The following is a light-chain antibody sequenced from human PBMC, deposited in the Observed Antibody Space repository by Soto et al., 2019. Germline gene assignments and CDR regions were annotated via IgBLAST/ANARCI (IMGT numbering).Light chain of an antibody. V-gene: IGKV3-15*01. CDR3: QQYNNWPPWT. CDR1: QSVSSN. Sequence: EIVMTQSPDTLSVSPGERATLSCRASQSVSSNVAWYQQKPGQAPRLLMYGASTRATGTPARFSGSGSGTEFTLTISSLQSEDLAVYYCQQYNNWPPWTFGQGTKVDIK. J-gene: IGKJ1*01. CDR2: GAS.